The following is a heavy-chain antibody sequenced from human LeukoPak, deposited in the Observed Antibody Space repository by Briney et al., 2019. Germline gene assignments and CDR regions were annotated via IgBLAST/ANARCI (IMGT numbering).Heavy chain of an antibody. D-gene: IGHD6-13*01. CDR1: GFTLSNFG. CDR3: AKDLGSSWSGVDY. J-gene: IGHJ4*02. Sequence: GGSLRLSCAASGFTLSNFGMHWVRQAPGKGLEWVSAISGSGGSTYYADSVKGQFTISRDNSKNTLYMQMNSLRAEDTAIYYCAKDLGSSWSGVDYWGQGTLVTVSS. CDR2: ISGSGGST. V-gene: IGHV3-23*01.